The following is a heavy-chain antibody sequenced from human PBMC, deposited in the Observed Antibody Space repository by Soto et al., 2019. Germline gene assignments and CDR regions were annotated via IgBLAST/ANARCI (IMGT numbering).Heavy chain of an antibody. Sequence: QVQLVESGGGVVQPGRSLRLSCAASGFTFSSYGMHWVRQAPGKGLEWVAAIWYDGSNKYYADSVKGRFTISRDNSKNTLYLQLNSLRAEDTAVYYCASEDSSGWYGPRGIDYWGQGTLVTVSS. CDR2: IWYDGSNK. D-gene: IGHD6-19*01. CDR1: GFTFSSYG. V-gene: IGHV3-33*01. J-gene: IGHJ4*02. CDR3: ASEDSSGWYGPRGIDY.